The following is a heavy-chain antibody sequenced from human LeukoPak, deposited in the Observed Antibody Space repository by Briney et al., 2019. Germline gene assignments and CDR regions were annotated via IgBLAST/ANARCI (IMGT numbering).Heavy chain of an antibody. CDR1: EYTLTELS. Sequence: ASVKVSCKVSEYTLTELSMHWVRQAPGEGLEWMGGFNPEDGKTIYAQKFQGRVTMTEDTSTDTAYMELSSLRSEDTAVYYCATGSSSGSWFDPWGQGTLVTVSS. CDR2: FNPEDGKT. D-gene: IGHD6-13*01. CDR3: ATGSSSGSWFDP. V-gene: IGHV1-24*01. J-gene: IGHJ5*02.